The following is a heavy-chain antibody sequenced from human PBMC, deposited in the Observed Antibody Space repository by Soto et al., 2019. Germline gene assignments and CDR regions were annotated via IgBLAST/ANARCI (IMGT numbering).Heavy chain of an antibody. Sequence: ASVKVSCKASGYTFTGHYIHWVRQAPEQGPEWMGEIGPESGATRYAQRFQGRVTMTRDMSITTVYMELNNLSPDDTAVYYCGRGRSGQIVVFYWGQGTTVTVSS. CDR2: IGPESGAT. CDR1: GYTFTGHY. CDR3: GRGRSGQIVVFY. J-gene: IGHJ4*02. V-gene: IGHV1-2*02. D-gene: IGHD1-26*01.